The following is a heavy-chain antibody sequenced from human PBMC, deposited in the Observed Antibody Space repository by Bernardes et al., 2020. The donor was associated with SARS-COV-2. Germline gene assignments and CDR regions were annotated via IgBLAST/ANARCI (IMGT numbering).Heavy chain of an antibody. CDR3: ARDPKGDSSSHY. CDR2: IHTSGST. V-gene: IGHV4-4*07. CDR1: GGTISSYY. J-gene: IGHJ4*02. D-gene: IGHD6-13*01. Sequence: ETLSLTCTVSGGTISSYYWSWIRQPAGRGLEWIGRIHTSGSTNYNPSLKSRVTMSVDTPKNQFSLKLSSVTAADTAVYYCARDPKGDSSSHYWGQGTLVTVSS.